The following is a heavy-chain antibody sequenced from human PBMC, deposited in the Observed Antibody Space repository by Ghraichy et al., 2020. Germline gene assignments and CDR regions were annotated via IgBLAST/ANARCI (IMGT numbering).Heavy chain of an antibody. V-gene: IGHV3-23*01. CDR2: ISGSGGST. Sequence: GGSLRLSCAASGFTFSSYAMSWVRQAPGKGLEWVSAISGSGGSTYYTDSVKGRFTISRDNSKNTLYLQMNSLRAEDTAVYYCAKDATGSSWYSHFDYWGQGTLVTVSS. CDR3: AKDATGSSWYSHFDY. CDR1: GFTFSSYA. D-gene: IGHD6-13*01. J-gene: IGHJ4*02.